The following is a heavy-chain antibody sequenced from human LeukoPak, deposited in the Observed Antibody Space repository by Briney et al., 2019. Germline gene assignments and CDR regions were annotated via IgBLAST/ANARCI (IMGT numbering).Heavy chain of an antibody. D-gene: IGHD3-10*01. CDR2: IYPGDSDT. CDR3: ARLAYYYGSGTFYYMDV. CDR1: GYSFTSYW. Sequence: GESLKISCKGSGYSFTSYWIGWVRQMPGKGLEWMGIIYPGDSDTRYSPSFQGQVTISADKSISTAYLQWSSLKASDTAMYYCARLAYYYGSGTFYYMDVWGKGTTVTASS. J-gene: IGHJ6*03. V-gene: IGHV5-51*01.